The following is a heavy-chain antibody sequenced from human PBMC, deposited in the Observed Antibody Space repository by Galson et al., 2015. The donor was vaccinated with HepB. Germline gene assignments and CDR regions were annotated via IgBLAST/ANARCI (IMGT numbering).Heavy chain of an antibody. CDR1: GFTFSSYA. CDR3: KIGYCSGGSCHAEEY. J-gene: IGHJ4*02. CDR2: ISGSGGST. Sequence: SLRLSCAASGFTFSSYAMSWVRQAPGKGLEWVSAISGSGGSTYYADSVKGRFTISRDNSKNTLYLQMNSLRSEDTAVYYCKIGYCSGGSCHAEEYWGQGTLVTVSS. V-gene: IGHV3-23*01. D-gene: IGHD2-15*01.